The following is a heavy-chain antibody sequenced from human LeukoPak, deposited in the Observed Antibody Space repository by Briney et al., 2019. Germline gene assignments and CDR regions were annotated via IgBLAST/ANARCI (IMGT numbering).Heavy chain of an antibody. V-gene: IGHV4-39*07. D-gene: IGHD3-22*01. CDR1: GDSITSGSYY. CDR3: VRDSGFWLY. Sequence: SETLSLTCTVSGDSITSGSYYWGWIHQTPEKGLEWIGNIYSSGTTSFNPSLKSRITMSVDTSKNQFSLKMNSVTAADTAVYFCVRDSGFWLYWGQGTLVTVSS. CDR2: IYSSGTT. J-gene: IGHJ4*02.